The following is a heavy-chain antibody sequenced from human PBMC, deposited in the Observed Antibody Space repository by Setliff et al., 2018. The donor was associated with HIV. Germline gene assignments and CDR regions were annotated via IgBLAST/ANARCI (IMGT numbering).Heavy chain of an antibody. J-gene: IGHJ4*01. D-gene: IGHD3-10*01. CDR2: INVGNGDT. CDR1: GYTFTTYS. CDR3: ARGALLAVFDFDH. Sequence: GASVMVSCKASGYTFTTYSLHWVRQAPGQSLEWMGWINVGNGDTKYSQDLQGRITITRDTSASTAYMELSRLRSDDTAVYFCARGALLAVFDFDHWGHGTLVTVAS. V-gene: IGHV1-3*01.